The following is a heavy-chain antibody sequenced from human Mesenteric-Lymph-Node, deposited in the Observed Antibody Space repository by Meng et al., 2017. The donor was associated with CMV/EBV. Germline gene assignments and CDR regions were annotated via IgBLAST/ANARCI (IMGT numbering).Heavy chain of an antibody. CDR1: GGSISSSSYY. D-gene: IGHD6-13*01. CDR2: IYYSGST. CDR3: ARYSSTWLTRYYFDY. Sequence: SETLSLTCTVSGGSISSSSYYWGWIRQPPGKGLEWIGSIYYSGSTYYNPSLKSRVTIPVDTSKNQFSLRLSSVTAADTAVYYCARYSSTWLTRYYFDYWGQGTLVTVSS. J-gene: IGHJ4*02. V-gene: IGHV4-39*07.